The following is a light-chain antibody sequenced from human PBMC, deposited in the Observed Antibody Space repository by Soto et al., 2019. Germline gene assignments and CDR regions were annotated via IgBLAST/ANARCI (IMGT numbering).Light chain of an antibody. J-gene: IGKJ1*01. CDR2: GVS. CDR3: QQYNFWPET. CDR1: QGVSGN. Sequence: EIVMTQSPVTLSVSPGERATLSCRASQGVSGNLAWYQQKPGQAPRLLIYGVSARATGIPARFSGSGFGTEFTLTISSLQSEDFALYYCQQYNFWPETFGQGTKVDIK. V-gene: IGKV3-15*01.